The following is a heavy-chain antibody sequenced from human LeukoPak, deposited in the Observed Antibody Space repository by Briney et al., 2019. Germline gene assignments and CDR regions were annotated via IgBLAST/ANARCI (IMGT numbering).Heavy chain of an antibody. V-gene: IGHV4-59*12. J-gene: IGHJ4*02. CDR2: IYYSGST. Sequence: SETLSLTCTVSGGSISSYYWSWIRQPPGKGLEWIGYIYYSGSTNYNPSLKSRVTISVDTSKNQFSLKLSSVTAADTAVYYCARDLEMATIKGNPFRAPVVTAGGTFGYWGQGTLVTVSS. CDR1: GGSISSYY. CDR3: ARDLEMATIKGNPFRAPVVTAGGTFGY. D-gene: IGHD5-24*01.